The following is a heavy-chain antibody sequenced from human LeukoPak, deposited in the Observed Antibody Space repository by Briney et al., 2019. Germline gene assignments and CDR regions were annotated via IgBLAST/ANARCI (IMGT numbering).Heavy chain of an antibody. J-gene: IGHJ5*02. CDR1: GGTFSSYA. D-gene: IGHD5-18*01. V-gene: IGHV1-69*05. CDR3: ARSRGYSYGHSNWFDP. CDR2: IIPIFGTA. Sequence: SVKVSCKASGGTFSSYAIIWVRQAPGQGLEWMGGIIPIFGTANYAQKFQGRVTITTDESTSTAYMELSSLRSEDTTVYYCARSRGYSYGHSNWFDPWGQGTLVTVSS.